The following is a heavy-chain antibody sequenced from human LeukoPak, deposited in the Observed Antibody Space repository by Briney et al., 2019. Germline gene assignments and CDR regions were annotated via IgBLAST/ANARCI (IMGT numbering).Heavy chain of an antibody. CDR1: GFTFSTYW. D-gene: IGHD1-1*01. Sequence: GGSLRLSCAASGFTFSTYWMSWLRQAPGKGLEWISSISSTGINTFYADSVKGRFTISRDNSKNTLYLQMNSLRLEDTAVYYCATRPGYRAFDYWGQGTLVTVSS. J-gene: IGHJ4*02. CDR3: ATRPGYRAFDY. CDR2: ISSTGINT. V-gene: IGHV3-23*01.